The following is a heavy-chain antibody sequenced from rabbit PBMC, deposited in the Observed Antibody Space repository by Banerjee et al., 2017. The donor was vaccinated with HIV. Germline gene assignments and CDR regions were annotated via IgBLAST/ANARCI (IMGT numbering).Heavy chain of an antibody. Sequence: QSLEESGGGLVQPGGSLKLSCKASGFDFSGFGVSWVRQAPGKGLEWIAYIDPDHTSKGYASWVSGRFTISKASSTTVTLQMTSLTAADTATYFCARDPSSDWSNLWGQGTLVTVS. CDR1: GFDFSGFG. CDR3: ARDPSSDWSNL. D-gene: IGHD8-1*01. CDR2: IDPDHTSK. J-gene: IGHJ3*01. V-gene: IGHV1S40*01.